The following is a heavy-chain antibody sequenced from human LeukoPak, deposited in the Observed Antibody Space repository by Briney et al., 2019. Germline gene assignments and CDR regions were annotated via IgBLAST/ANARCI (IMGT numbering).Heavy chain of an antibody. CDR1: GGSINNYY. V-gene: IGHV4-59*01. D-gene: IGHD3-10*01. CDR3: ARERRSGTYYYFDY. CDR2: IYYSGTT. Sequence: SETLSLTCTVSGGSINNYYWSWIRQPPGKGLEWIGYIYYSGTTNYNPSLKSRVSMSVHTSKNQFSLKLSSVTAADTAVYYCARERRSGTYYYFDYWGQGILVTVSS. J-gene: IGHJ4*02.